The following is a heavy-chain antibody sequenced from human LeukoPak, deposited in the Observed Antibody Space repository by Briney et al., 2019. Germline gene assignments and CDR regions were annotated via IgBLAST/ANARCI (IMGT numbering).Heavy chain of an antibody. CDR2: IYYSGST. CDR3: ARLGRITMVRGVIINWFDP. J-gene: IGHJ5*02. V-gene: IGHV4-39*01. D-gene: IGHD3-10*01. CDR1: GGSISSSSYY. Sequence: PSETLSLTCTVSGGSISSSSYYWGWIRQPPGKGLQWIGSIYYSGSTDYNPSLKSRVTISVDTSKNQFSLKLSSVTAADTAVYYCARLGRITMVRGVIINWFDPWGQGTLVTVSS.